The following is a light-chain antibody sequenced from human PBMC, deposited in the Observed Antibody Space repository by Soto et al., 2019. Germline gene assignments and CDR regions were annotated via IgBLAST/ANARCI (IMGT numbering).Light chain of an antibody. V-gene: IGKV3-11*01. Sequence: EIVLTQSPATLSLSPGERATLSCRASQSISSHLAWYQQKPGQAPRLLIYDASNRATGIPARFSGGGSGTDFTLTISSLEPDDFAVYYCQQRSNWQFAFGPGTKVDIK. CDR2: DAS. J-gene: IGKJ3*01. CDR3: QQRSNWQFA. CDR1: QSISSH.